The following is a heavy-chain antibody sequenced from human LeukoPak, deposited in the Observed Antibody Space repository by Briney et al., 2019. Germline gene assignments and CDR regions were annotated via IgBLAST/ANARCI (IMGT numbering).Heavy chain of an antibody. CDR2: INPNSGGT. V-gene: IGHV1-2*02. D-gene: IGHD4-23*01. CDR3: ARPMTTVVTAFDY. CDR1: GYTFTGYY. J-gene: IGHJ4*02. Sequence: GASVKVSCKASGYTFTGYYMHWVRQAPGQGLEWMGWINPNSGGTNYAQKFQGRVTMTRDTSTSTVNMALSSLRSEDRAVYYCARPMTTVVTAFDYWGQGTLVTVSS.